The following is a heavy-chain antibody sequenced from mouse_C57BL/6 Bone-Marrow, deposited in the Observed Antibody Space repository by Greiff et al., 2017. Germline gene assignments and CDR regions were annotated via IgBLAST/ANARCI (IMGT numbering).Heavy chain of an antibody. CDR1: GYSFTSYY. J-gene: IGHJ3*01. D-gene: IGHD3-2*02. CDR3: ARGGSGWTWFAY. Sequence: VQLQQSGPELVKPGASVKISCKASGYSFTSYYIHWVKQRPGQGLEWIGWIYPGSGNTKYNEKFKGKATLTADTSSSTAYIQLSSLTSEDSAVYYCARGGSGWTWFAYWGQGTLVTVSA. CDR2: IYPGSGNT. V-gene: IGHV1-66*01.